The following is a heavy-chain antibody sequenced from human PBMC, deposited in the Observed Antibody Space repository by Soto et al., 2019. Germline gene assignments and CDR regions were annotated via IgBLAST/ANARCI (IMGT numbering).Heavy chain of an antibody. CDR3: AYCGGGNCYTRLDN. CDR2: IWYDGSNK. Sequence: GGSLRLSCAASGFTFSSYGMHWVRQAPGKGLEWVAVIWYDGSNKYYADSVKGRFTISRDNSKNTLSLEANSLRVEDTAVYYSAYCGGGNCYTRLDNWGQGILVTVSS. V-gene: IGHV3-33*01. CDR1: GFTFSSYG. J-gene: IGHJ4*02. D-gene: IGHD2-15*01.